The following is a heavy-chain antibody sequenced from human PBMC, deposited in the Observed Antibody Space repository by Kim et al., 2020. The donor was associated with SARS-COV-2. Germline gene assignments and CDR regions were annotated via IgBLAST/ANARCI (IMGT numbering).Heavy chain of an antibody. CDR2: IYYSGST. V-gene: IGHV4-61*01. Sequence: SETLSLTCTVSGGSVSSGSYYWSWIRQPPGKGLEWIGYIYYSGSTNYNPSLKSRVTISVDTSKNQFSLKLSSVTAADTAVYYCASALVVVPAAIMFPPDYWGQGTLVTVSS. D-gene: IGHD2-2*01. CDR1: GGSVSSGSYY. CDR3: ASALVVVPAAIMFPPDY. J-gene: IGHJ4*02.